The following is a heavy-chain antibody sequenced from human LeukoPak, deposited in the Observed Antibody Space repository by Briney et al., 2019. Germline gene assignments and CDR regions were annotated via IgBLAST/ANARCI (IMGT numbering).Heavy chain of an antibody. CDR2: INPSGGTT. J-gene: IGHJ4*02. CDR3: ARSSGYEILW. D-gene: IGHD5-12*01. V-gene: IGHV1-46*01. CDR1: GYTFTSYY. Sequence: APVKVSCKASGYTFTSYYMHWVRQAPGQGLEWMGIINPSGGTTNYAQKFQGRVTMTRDTSTSTVYMELSSLRSDDTAVYYCARSSGYEILWWGQGTLVTVSS.